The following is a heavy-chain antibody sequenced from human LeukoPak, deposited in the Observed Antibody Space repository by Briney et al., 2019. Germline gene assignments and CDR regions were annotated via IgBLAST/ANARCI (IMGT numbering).Heavy chain of an antibody. CDR2: IYHSGST. V-gene: IGHV4-30-2*01. CDR3: ARDLAPEDSSSSAWWDAFDI. CDR1: GVSISIGDYY. Sequence: PSETLSLTCTVSGVSISIGDYYWSWIRQPPGKGLEWIGYIYHSGSTYYNPSLKSRVTISVDRSKNQFSLKLSSVTAADTAVYYCARDLAPEDSSSSAWWDAFDIWGQGTMVTVSS. D-gene: IGHD2-2*01. J-gene: IGHJ3*02.